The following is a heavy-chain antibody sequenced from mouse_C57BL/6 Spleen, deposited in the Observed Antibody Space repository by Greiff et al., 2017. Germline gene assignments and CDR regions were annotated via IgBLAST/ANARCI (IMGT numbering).Heavy chain of an antibody. CDR3: TRLYGSIYGFAY. CDR1: GYTFTDYE. CDR2: IDPETGGT. D-gene: IGHD1-1*01. J-gene: IGHJ3*01. V-gene: IGHV1-15*01. Sequence: VQLQQSGAELVRPGASVTLSCKASGYTFTDYEMHWVKQTPVHGLEWIGAIDPETGGTAYNQKFKGKAILTADKSSSTAYMELRSLTSEDSAVYYCTRLYGSIYGFAYWGQGTLVTVSA.